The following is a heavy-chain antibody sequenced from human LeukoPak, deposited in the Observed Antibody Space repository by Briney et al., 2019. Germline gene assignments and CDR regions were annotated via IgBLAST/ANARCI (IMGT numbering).Heavy chain of an antibody. CDR2: IHHSGST. D-gene: IGHD3-22*01. Sequence: SETLSLTCTVSGDAITSDKYYWGWIRQPPGKGLEWIGNIHHSGSTYYNPSLKSRVTISVDTSKNQFSLKLSSVTAADTAVYYCARDRDYYDSSGYYHRFFDYWGQGTLVTVSS. J-gene: IGHJ4*02. V-gene: IGHV4-39*07. CDR3: ARDRDYYDSSGYYHRFFDY. CDR1: GDAITSDKYY.